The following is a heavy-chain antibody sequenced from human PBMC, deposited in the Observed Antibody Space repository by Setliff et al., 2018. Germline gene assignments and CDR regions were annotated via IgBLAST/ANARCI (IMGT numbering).Heavy chain of an antibody. CDR1: GGSISSGSYY. Sequence: SETLSLTCAVSGGSISSGSYYWSWIRHPAGKGLEWIGRVYTNGGSDYNPALKSRVTISVDTSTNQFSLKLRSVTAADTAVYYCARLSWNGLRYYGLDVWGQGTTVTVSS. J-gene: IGHJ6*02. CDR2: VYTNGGS. V-gene: IGHV4-61*02. D-gene: IGHD3-3*01. CDR3: ARLSWNGLRYYGLDV.